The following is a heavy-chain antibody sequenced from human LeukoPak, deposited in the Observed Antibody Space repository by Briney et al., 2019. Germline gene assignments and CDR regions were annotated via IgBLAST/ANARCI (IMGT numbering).Heavy chain of an antibody. CDR3: ARDFSYYYDSSGYYGAFDI. CDR1: GYTFNNYG. V-gene: IGHV1-18*01. D-gene: IGHD3-22*01. Sequence: ASVRVSCKTSGYTFNNYGISWLRQAPGQGLDGMGWVSSYNVDTNYAQKLQVRSTMTTNTSTSTSYMELRSLRSDDTAVYYCARDFSYYYDSSGYYGAFDIWGQGTMVTVYS. CDR2: VSSYNVDT. J-gene: IGHJ3*02.